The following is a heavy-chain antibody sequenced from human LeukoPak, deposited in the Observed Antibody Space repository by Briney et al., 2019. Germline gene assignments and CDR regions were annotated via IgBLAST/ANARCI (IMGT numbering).Heavy chain of an antibody. CDR2: MNHDGSDQ. CDR3: ARAAVYCSSSTCRTNFDS. J-gene: IGHJ4*02. V-gene: IGHV3-7*01. CDR1: GFTFRNSH. D-gene: IGHD2-2*01. Sequence: GGSLRLSCAASGFTFRNSHMSWVRQAPGKGLEWVAYMNHDGSDQSHVDSVRGRFTISRDNAKNSLYLQMNSLRVEDTAVYYCARAAVYCSSSTCRTNFDSWGQGTLVTVSS.